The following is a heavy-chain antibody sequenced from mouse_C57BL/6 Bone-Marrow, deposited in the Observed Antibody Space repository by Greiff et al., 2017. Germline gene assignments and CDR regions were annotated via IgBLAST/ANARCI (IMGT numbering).Heavy chain of an antibody. J-gene: IGHJ4*01. CDR2: ISYDGSN. V-gene: IGHV3-6*01. Sequence: DVKLQESGPGLVKPSQSLSLTCSVTGYSITSGYYWNWIRQFPGNKLEWMGYISYDGSNNYNPSLKNRISITRDTSKNQFFLKLNSVTTEDTATYYCARSLPYAMDYWGQGTSVTVSS. CDR1: GYSITSGYY. CDR3: ARSLPYAMDY.